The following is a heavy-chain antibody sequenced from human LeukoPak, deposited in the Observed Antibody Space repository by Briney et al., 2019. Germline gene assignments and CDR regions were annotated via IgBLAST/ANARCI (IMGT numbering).Heavy chain of an antibody. V-gene: IGHV3-48*01. J-gene: IGHJ3*02. Sequence: PGGSLRLSCAASEFTFSSYSMNWVRQAPGKGLEWVSYITNSGNSKSYADSVKGRFTISRDNTKNSLYLQMNGLRAEDTAVYYCAKGVRRCSGGSCYSGDAFDIWGQGTMVTVSS. D-gene: IGHD2-15*01. CDR3: AKGVRRCSGGSCYSGDAFDI. CDR2: ITNSGNSK. CDR1: EFTFSSYS.